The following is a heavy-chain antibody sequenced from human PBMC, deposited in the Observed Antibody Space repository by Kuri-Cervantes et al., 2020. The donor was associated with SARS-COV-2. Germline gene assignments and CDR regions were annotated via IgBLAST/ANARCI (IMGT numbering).Heavy chain of an antibody. CDR2: ISGSGGST. Sequence: GGSLRLSCAASGFTFSSYAMSWVRQAPGKGLEWVSAISGSGGSTYYADSVKGRFTISRDNSKNTLYLQVNSLRAEDTAVYYCAKDPEGYYYDSSGYYHYYYYGMDVWGQGTTVTVSS. D-gene: IGHD3-22*01. V-gene: IGHV3-23*01. CDR1: GFTFSSYA. J-gene: IGHJ6*02. CDR3: AKDPEGYYYDSSGYYHYYYYGMDV.